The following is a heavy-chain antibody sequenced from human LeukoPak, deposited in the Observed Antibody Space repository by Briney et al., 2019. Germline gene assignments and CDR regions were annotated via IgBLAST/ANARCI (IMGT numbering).Heavy chain of an antibody. CDR3: ARIQLWFEWANFDY. V-gene: IGHV4-59*08. Sequence: SETLSLTCTVSGGSISSYYWSWIRQPPGKGLEWIGYIYYSGSTNYNPSLKSRVTISVDTSKNQFSLKLSSVTAADTAVYYCARIQLWFEWANFDYWGQGTLVTVSS. J-gene: IGHJ4*02. CDR1: GGSISSYY. D-gene: IGHD5-18*01. CDR2: IYYSGST.